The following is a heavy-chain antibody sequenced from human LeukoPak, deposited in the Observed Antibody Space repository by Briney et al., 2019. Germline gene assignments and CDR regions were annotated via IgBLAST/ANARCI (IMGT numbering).Heavy chain of an antibody. J-gene: IGHJ3*02. D-gene: IGHD3-22*01. CDR1: GFTFSNSA. CDR2: INDSGEGT. V-gene: IGHV3-23*01. CDR3: AKSDSSAFYYKTFDI. Sequence: GGSLTLSCAASGFTFSNSAMNWVRQSPGKGLEWVSTINDSGEGTYYADSVKGRFTISRDNSKSTLYLQMNSLRAEDTAVFYCAKSDSSAFYYKTFDIWGLGTLVTVSS.